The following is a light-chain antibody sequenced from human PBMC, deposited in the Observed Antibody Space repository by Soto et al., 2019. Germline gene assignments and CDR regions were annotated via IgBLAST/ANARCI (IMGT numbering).Light chain of an antibody. CDR3: QQYGTSPPLP. J-gene: IGKJ4*01. CDR1: QSLRSN. Sequence: EIVMTQSPATLSVSPGDRVTLSCRASQSLRSNSAWYQQKPGQVPRLLIYGASTRATGIPARFSGSGYGTEFTLTISSLQSEDFAVYYCQQYGTSPPLPFGGGTRVEIK. V-gene: IGKV3-15*01. CDR2: GAS.